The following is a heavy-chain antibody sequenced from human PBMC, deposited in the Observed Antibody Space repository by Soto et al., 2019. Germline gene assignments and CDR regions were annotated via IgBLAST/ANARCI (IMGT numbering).Heavy chain of an antibody. CDR3: ARDTENHYGLGSYFPPWFDP. CDR1: GGSISSSNW. V-gene: IGHV4-4*02. J-gene: IGHJ5*02. D-gene: IGHD3-10*01. Sequence: PSETLSLTCAVSGGSISSSNWWSWVRQPPGKGLDWIGEIYHSGSTNYNPSLKSRVTISVDKSKNQFSLKLSSVTAADTAVYYCARDTENHYGLGSYFPPWFDPWGQGTLVTVSS. CDR2: IYHSGST.